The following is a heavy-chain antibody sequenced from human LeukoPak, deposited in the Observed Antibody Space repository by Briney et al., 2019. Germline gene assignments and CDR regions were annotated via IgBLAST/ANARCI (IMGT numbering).Heavy chain of an antibody. CDR2: MNPNSGNT. V-gene: IGHV1-8*01. Sequence: ASVKVSCKTSGYTFTSYDINWVRQATGQGLEWMGWMNPNSGNTGYAQKFQGSVTMTRNTSISTAYMELSSLRSEDTAVYYCARVGSSGYYPYYYYGMDVWGQGTTVTVSS. D-gene: IGHD3-22*01. CDR3: ARVGSSGYYPYYYYGMDV. J-gene: IGHJ6*02. CDR1: GYTFTSYD.